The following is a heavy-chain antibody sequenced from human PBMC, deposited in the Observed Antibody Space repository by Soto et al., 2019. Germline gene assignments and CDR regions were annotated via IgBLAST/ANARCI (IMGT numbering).Heavy chain of an antibody. CDR1: GYIFTGYY. CDR3: ARWNYNILTNTFYGMDV. V-gene: IGHV1-2*02. J-gene: IGHJ6*02. Sequence: GASVKVSCKASGYIFTGYYIHWVRQAPGQGLEWMGWINPNSYDTNYAQRFQGRVTLTRDTSITTAFMEMSRLRSDDTAVYYCARWNYNILTNTFYGMDVWGQGTTVTVSS. CDR2: INPNSYDT. D-gene: IGHD3-9*01.